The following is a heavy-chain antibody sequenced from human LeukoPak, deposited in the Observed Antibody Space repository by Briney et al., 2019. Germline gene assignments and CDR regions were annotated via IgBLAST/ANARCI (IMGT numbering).Heavy chain of an antibody. CDR3: ARQTSAGFYFDY. Sequence: GESLRISCKGSGYSFTNYWISWVRQMPGKGLEWMGRIDPSDSYTNYSPSFQGHVTISADKSISTAYLQWSSLKASDTAIYYCARQTSAGFYFDYWGQGTLVTVSS. J-gene: IGHJ4*02. CDR2: IDPSDSYT. CDR1: GYSFTNYW. D-gene: IGHD6-13*01. V-gene: IGHV5-10-1*01.